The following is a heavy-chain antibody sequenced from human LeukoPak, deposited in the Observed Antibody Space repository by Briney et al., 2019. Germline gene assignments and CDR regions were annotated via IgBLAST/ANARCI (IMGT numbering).Heavy chain of an antibody. D-gene: IGHD4-17*01. CDR2: INSDGSST. CDR1: GFTFSSYW. J-gene: IGHJ3*02. V-gene: IGHV3-74*01. CDR3: ARDGGFDDYGDYVGAFDI. Sequence: GGSLRLSCAASGFTFSSYWMHWVRQAPGKGLVWVSRINSDGSSTSYADSVKGRFTISRDNAKNTLYLQMNSLRAEDTAVYYCARDGGFDDYGDYVGAFDIWGQGTMVTVSS.